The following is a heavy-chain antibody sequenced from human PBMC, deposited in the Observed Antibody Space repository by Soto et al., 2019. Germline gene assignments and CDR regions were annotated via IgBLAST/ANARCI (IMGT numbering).Heavy chain of an antibody. V-gene: IGHV4-61*01. Sequence: PSETLSLTCTVSGDSVSSGNYYWNWIRQAPGEGLQWIGYVHHSWPTIYSPALKSRVTISLDTSRNQFSLRLTSVTAADTDVYYSARDAYRFWSGYYAYWGQGILVTVSS. CDR3: ARDAYRFWSGYYAY. CDR2: VHHSWPT. CDR1: GDSVSSGNYY. D-gene: IGHD3-3*01. J-gene: IGHJ4*02.